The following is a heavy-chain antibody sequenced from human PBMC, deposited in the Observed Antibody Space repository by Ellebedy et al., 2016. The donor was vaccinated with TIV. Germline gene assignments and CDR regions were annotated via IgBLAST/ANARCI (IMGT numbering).Heavy chain of an antibody. Sequence: ASVKVSCXASGYTFTGYYMHWVRQAPGQGLEWMGWINPKSGDTNYAQKFQGRVTMTRDTSISTVYMELSRLRSDDTAVYYCARESVAGNDYWGQGTLVTVSS. CDR1: GYTFTGYY. D-gene: IGHD6-19*01. J-gene: IGHJ4*02. V-gene: IGHV1-2*02. CDR3: ARESVAGNDY. CDR2: INPKSGDT.